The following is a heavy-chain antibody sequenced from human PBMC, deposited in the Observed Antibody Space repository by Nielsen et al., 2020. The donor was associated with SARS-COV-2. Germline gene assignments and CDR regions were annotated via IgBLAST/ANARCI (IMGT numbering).Heavy chain of an antibody. D-gene: IGHD3-22*01. CDR1: GGSISSSSYY. V-gene: IGHV4-39*01. J-gene: IGHJ4*02. Sequence: SETLSLTCTVSGGSISSSSYYWGWIRQPPGRGLEWIGTIYYSGSTYYNPSLKSRVTLSVDTSKNQFSLKLSSVTAADTAVYYCARRPFGTMIVVVIEGFDYWGQGTLVTVSS. CDR2: IYYSGST. CDR3: ARRPFGTMIVVVIEGFDY.